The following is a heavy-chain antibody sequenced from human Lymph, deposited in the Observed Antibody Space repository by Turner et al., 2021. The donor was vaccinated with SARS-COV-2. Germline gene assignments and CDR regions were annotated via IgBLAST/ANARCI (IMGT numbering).Heavy chain of an antibody. CDR1: GFTFSGYW. CDR2: INSDGSST. CDR3: ANPSSYYDSSGFEF. D-gene: IGHD3-22*01. Sequence: EVQLVESGGGLVQPGGSLSLSCAASGFTFSGYWMHWVRQAPGKGLVWVSRINSDGSSTSYADSVKGLFTISRDNAKNTLYLQMNSLRAEDTAVYYCANPSSYYDSSGFEFWGQGTLVTVSS. J-gene: IGHJ4*02. V-gene: IGHV3-74*01.